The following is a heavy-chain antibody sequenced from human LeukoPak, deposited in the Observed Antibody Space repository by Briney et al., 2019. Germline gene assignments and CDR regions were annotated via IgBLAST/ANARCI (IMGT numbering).Heavy chain of an antibody. CDR3: ARQGI. D-gene: IGHD2-21*01. CDR2: INQDASEK. J-gene: IGHJ4*02. V-gene: IGHV3-7*04. CDR1: GFTFSGSS. Sequence: GGSLRLSCAGSGFTFSGSSMHWVRQVPGKGLEWVANINQDASEKYYVDSVKGRFTIYRDNAKNSLYLQMNSLRDEDTAMYYCARQGIWGQGTLVTVSS.